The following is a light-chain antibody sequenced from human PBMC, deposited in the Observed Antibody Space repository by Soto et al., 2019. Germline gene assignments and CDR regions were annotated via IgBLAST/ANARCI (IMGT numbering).Light chain of an antibody. Sequence: QSVLTHPPSVSAAPGQKVSISCSGSSSNIGQNYVSWYQQLPGTAPKLLIFENYKRPSGIPDRFSGSKSGTSATLGITGLQTDDEADYYCGTWDSRLTAEVFGGGTKLTVL. V-gene: IGLV1-51*01. J-gene: IGLJ2*01. CDR1: SSNIGQNY. CDR3: GTWDSRLTAEV. CDR2: ENY.